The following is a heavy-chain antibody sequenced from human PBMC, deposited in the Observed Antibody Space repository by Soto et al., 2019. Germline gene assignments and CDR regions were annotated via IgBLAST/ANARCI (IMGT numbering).Heavy chain of an antibody. CDR1: GDSVSSNSAA. D-gene: IGHD6-6*01. V-gene: IGHV6-1*01. CDR3: ARMRANSSSSGYYYYGMDG. CDR2: TYYRSKWYN. Sequence: SQTLSLTCAISGDSVSSNSAAWNWIRQSPSRGLEWLGRTYYRSKWYNDYAVSVKSRITINPDTSKNQFSLQLNSVTPEDTAVYYCARMRANSSSSGYYYYGMDGWGQGTTVTVSS. J-gene: IGHJ6*02.